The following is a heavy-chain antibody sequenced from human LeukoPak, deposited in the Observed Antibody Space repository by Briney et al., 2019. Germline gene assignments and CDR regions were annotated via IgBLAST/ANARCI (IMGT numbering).Heavy chain of an antibody. CDR1: GVSISSSNW. J-gene: IGHJ4*02. CDR2: IYHSGST. V-gene: IGHV4-4*02. CDR3: ARDYGGNYYYDY. D-gene: IGHD4-23*01. Sequence: RTSGTLSLTCAVSGVSISSSNWWSWVRQPPGKGLEWIGEIYHSGSTNYNPSLKSRVTISVDKSKNQFSLKLSSVTAADTAVYYCARDYGGNYYYDYWGQGTLVTVSS.